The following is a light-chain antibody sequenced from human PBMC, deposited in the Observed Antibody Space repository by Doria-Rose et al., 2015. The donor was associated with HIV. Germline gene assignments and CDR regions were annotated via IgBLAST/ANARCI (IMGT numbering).Light chain of an antibody. Sequence: DIQMTQSPESLGMSLGERATLNCKSNQSLLYTSKHYLSWYQQKPGQPPKLLIYWASTWQSGVPARFSRSGSGTDFTLTISSLEAEDVAVYYCRQYYDTPSFGPGTTVDIK. CDR2: WAS. CDR3: RQYYDTPS. CDR1: QSLLYTSKHY. J-gene: IGKJ3*01. V-gene: IGKV4-1*01.